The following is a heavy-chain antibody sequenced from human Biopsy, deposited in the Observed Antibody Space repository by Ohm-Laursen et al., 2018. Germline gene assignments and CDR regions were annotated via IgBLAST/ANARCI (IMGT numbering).Heavy chain of an antibody. D-gene: IGHD6-19*01. J-gene: IGHJ4*02. Sequence: ASVTVSCKASGFSFTGYYIHWVRQAPGQGLEWMGWSSPKSGDTNYAHKFQGNITMTRDTSMSTAYMEMSRLRCDDTAVYYCALQSVAQMKNFDYWGQGTLVTVSS. CDR1: GFSFTGYY. CDR3: ALQSVAQMKNFDY. V-gene: IGHV1-2*02. CDR2: SSPKSGDT.